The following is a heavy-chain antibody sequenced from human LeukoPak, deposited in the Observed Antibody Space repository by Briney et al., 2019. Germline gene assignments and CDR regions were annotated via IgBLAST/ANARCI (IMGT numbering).Heavy chain of an antibody. Sequence: NPSETLSLTCTVSGGSISSGGYYWSWIRQHPGKGLEWIGYIYYSGSTYYNPSLKSRVTISVDTSKNQFSLKLSSVTAADTAVYYCARDQLPDNWFDPWGQGTLVTVSS. CDR3: ARDQLPDNWFDP. J-gene: IGHJ5*02. V-gene: IGHV4-31*03. CDR2: IYYSGST. D-gene: IGHD1-26*01. CDR1: GGSISSGGYY.